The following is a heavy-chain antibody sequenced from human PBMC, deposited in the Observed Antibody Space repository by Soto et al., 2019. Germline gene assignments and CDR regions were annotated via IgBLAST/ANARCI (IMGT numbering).Heavy chain of an antibody. Sequence: SVKVSCKASGGTFSSYAISWVRQAPGQGPEWMGGIIPIFGTANYAQKFQGRVTITADESTSTAYMELSSLRSEDTAVYYCARDRGYCSGGSCYPGGWFDPWGQGTLVTVSS. CDR1: GGTFSSYA. CDR2: IIPIFGTA. V-gene: IGHV1-69*13. J-gene: IGHJ5*02. CDR3: ARDRGYCSGGSCYPGGWFDP. D-gene: IGHD2-15*01.